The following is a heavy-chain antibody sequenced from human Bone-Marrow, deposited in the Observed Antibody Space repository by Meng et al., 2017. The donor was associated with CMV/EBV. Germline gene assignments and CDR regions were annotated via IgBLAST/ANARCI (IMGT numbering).Heavy chain of an antibody. CDR1: GFTFSSYW. CDR2: IKQDGSEK. V-gene: IGHV3-7*01. CDR3: ARDSGAIFGVVTTYYFDY. D-gene: IGHD3-3*01. Sequence: GGSLRLSCAASGFTFSSYWMSWVRQAPGKGLEWVANIKQDGSEKYYVDSVKGRFTISRDNAKNSLYLQMNSLRAEDTAVYYCARDSGAIFGVVTTYYFDYWGQGTLVTVSS. J-gene: IGHJ4*02.